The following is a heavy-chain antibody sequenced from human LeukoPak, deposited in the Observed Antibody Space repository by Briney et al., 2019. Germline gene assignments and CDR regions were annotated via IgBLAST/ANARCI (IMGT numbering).Heavy chain of an antibody. V-gene: IGHV3-7*01. CDR2: IKQDGSEK. CDR3: ARVTRSVWYRPDAFDI. D-gene: IGHD6-19*01. Sequence: PGGSLRLSCAASGFTFSSYWMSWVRQAPGKGLEWVANIKQDGSEKYYVDSVKGRFSISRDNAKNSLYLQMNSLRAEDTAVYYCARVTRSVWYRPDAFDIWGQGTMVSVSS. CDR1: GFTFSSYW. J-gene: IGHJ3*02.